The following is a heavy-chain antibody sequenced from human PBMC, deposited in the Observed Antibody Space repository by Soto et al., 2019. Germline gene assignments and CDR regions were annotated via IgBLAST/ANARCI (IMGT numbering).Heavy chain of an antibody. J-gene: IGHJ6*02. V-gene: IGHV4-34*01. CDR2: INHSGST. CDR3: ALNDFWSRDGMDV. CDR1: GGSFSGYY. D-gene: IGHD3-3*01. Sequence: SETLSLTCAVYGGSFSGYYWSWIRQPPGKGLEWIGEINHSGSTNYNPSLKSRVTISVDTSKNQFSLKLSSVTAADTAVYYCALNDFWSRDGMDVWGQGTTVTVYS.